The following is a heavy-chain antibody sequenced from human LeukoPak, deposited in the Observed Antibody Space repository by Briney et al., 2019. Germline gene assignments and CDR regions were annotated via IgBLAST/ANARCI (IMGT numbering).Heavy chain of an antibody. CDR3: ATDNWFDP. V-gene: IGHV3-53*01. J-gene: IGHJ5*02. CDR2: IYSDGGT. Sequence: GGSLRLSCAASGFTFSTYSMNWVRQAPGKGLEWVSVIYSDGGTNYVDSVKGRFTISRDSSRNTLYLQMNSLRVDDTAVYYCATDNWFDPWGQGTLVTVSS. CDR1: GFTFSTYS.